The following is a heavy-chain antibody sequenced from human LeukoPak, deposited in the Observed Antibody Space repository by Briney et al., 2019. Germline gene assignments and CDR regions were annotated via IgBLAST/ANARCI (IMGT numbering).Heavy chain of an antibody. CDR1: GYTFTSYG. D-gene: IGHD1-1*01. J-gene: IGHJ6*02. Sequence: ASVKVSCKASGYTFTSYGISWVRQAPGQGLEWMGWISAYSGNTNYAQKLQGRVTMTTDTSTSTAYMELRSLRSDDTAVYYCARLLQLEQASYYYYGMDVWGQGTTVTVSS. CDR3: ARLLQLEQASYYYYGMDV. CDR2: ISAYSGNT. V-gene: IGHV1-18*01.